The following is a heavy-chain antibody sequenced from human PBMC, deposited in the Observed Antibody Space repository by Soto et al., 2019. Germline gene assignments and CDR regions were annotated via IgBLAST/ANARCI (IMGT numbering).Heavy chain of an antibody. CDR3: ARHVDYYDSSGYYWNWFDP. J-gene: IGHJ5*02. D-gene: IGHD3-22*01. CDR1: GYSFTSYW. CDR2: IYPGDSDT. V-gene: IGHV5-51*01. Sequence: GESLKISCKGSGYSFTSYWISWVRQMPGKGLEWMGIIYPGDSDTRYSPSFQGQVTISADKSISTAYLQWSSLKASDTAMYYCARHVDYYDSSGYYWNWFDPWGQGTLVTVSS.